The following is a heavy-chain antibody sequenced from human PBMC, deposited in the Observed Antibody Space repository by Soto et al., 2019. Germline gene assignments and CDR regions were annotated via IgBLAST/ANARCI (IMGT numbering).Heavy chain of an antibody. J-gene: IGHJ4*02. CDR3: ARIRYSSSLDY. CDR2: IFSNDEK. V-gene: IGHV2-26*01. Sequence: QVTLKESGPVLVKPTETLTLTCTVSGFSLSNARMGVSWIRQPPGKALEWLAHIFSNDEKSYSTSLKSRLTISKDTSKSQVVLTMTNMDPVDTPTYYCARIRYSSSLDYWGQGTLVTVSS. D-gene: IGHD6-6*01. CDR1: GFSLSNARMG.